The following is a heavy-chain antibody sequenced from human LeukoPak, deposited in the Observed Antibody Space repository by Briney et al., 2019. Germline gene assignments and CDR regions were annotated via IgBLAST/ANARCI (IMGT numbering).Heavy chain of an antibody. CDR2: IRSKANSYAT. J-gene: IGHJ6*02. CDR1: GFTFSGSA. V-gene: IGHV3-73*01. CDR3: TRRPDWGGDYYYGMDV. D-gene: IGHD7-27*01. Sequence: GGSLKLSCAASGFTFSGSAMHWVRQASGKGLEWVGRIRSKANSYATAYAASVKGRFTISRDDSKNTAYLQMNSLKTEDTAAYYCTRRPDWGGDYYYGMDVWGQGTTVTVSS.